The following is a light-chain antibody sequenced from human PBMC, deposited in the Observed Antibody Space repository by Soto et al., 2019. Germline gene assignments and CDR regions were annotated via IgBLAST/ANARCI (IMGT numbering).Light chain of an antibody. CDR2: VNSDGSH. V-gene: IGLV4-69*01. CDR1: SGHSTYA. CDR3: QTWGTGPWV. Sequence: QSVLTQSPSASASLGASVKLTCTLSSGHSTYAIAWHQQQPEKGTRYLMKVNSDGSHNKGDGIPDRFSGSSSGAERYLTISSLQSEEEADYYCQTWGTGPWVFGGGTKLTVL. J-gene: IGLJ3*02.